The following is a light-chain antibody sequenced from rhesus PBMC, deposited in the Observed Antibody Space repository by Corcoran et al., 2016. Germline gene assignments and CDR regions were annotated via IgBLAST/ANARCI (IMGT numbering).Light chain of an antibody. CDR1: QSVSSY. V-gene: IGKV3S9*01. Sequence: EIVMTQSPATLSLSPGERATLSCRASQSVSSYVAWYQQKPEQAPRLLIYGASSRATGIPDRFSGSGSWTDFPLIIRSLEPEDVGVYYCQQYNNWNSFGQGTKVEIK. J-gene: IGKJ2*01. CDR3: QQYNNWNS. CDR2: GAS.